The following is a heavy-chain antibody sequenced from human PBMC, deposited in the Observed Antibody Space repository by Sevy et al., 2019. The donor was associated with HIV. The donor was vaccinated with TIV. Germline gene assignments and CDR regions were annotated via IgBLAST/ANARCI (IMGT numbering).Heavy chain of an antibody. D-gene: IGHD1-1*01. V-gene: IGHV3-23*01. J-gene: IGHJ6*01. CDR1: GVTFSDYA. Sequence: GGSLRLSCAVSGVTFSDYAMSWVRQAPGKGLEWVSFISGLGDKTYYADSVRGRFTISRDNSKNTLHLQMNSLRAEDTAVYYCAKAGGINWFYYYHGMDIWGQGTTVTVSS. CDR3: AKAGGINWFYYYHGMDI. CDR2: ISGLGDKT.